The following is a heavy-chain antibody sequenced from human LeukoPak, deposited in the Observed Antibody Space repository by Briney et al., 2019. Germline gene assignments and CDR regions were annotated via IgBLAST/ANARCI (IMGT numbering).Heavy chain of an antibody. CDR3: ARVDSSWYYYFDC. CDR1: GGSISSGGYY. CDR2: IYHSGST. J-gene: IGHJ4*02. V-gene: IGHV4-30-2*01. D-gene: IGHD6-13*01. Sequence: PSQTLSLTCSVSGGSISSGGYYWSWIRQPPGKGLEWIGYIYHSGSTYYNPSLKSRVTISVDRSKNQLSLELSSVTAADTAVYYCARVDSSWYYYFDCWGQGTLVTVSS.